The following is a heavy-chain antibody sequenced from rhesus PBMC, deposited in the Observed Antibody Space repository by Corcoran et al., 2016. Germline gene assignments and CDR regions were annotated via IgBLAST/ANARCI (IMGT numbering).Heavy chain of an antibody. D-gene: IGHD4-29*01. CDR3: ARDPVATGY. CDR2: ISGSGGST. V-gene: IGHV4-173*01. J-gene: IGHJ4*01. Sequence: QVQLQESGPGPVTPSETLSLTCAVSGGSLSSTSWSWLRRPPRKGLEWIGRISGSGGSTDYNPSLKSRVTISTDTSKNQFSLKLSSVTAADTAVYYCARDPVATGYWGQGVLVTVSS. CDR1: GGSLSSTS.